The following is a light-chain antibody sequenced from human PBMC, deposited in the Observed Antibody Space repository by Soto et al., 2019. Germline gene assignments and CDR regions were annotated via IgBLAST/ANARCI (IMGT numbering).Light chain of an antibody. V-gene: IGKV1-13*02. CDR1: PAIASF. CDR3: QHYNSYGT. Sequence: AIQLTQSPSSLSSSVRERVTITCRASPAIASFLAWYQQKPGTAPKLLIYHASSLETGVPSRFSGSGSGTEFTLTISSLQPDDFATYYCQHYNSYGTFGQGTKWIS. CDR2: HAS. J-gene: IGKJ1*01.